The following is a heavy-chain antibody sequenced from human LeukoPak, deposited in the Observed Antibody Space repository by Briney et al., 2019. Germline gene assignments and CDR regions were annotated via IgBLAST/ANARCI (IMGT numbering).Heavy chain of an antibody. D-gene: IGHD2-21*02. J-gene: IGHJ3*02. V-gene: IGHV4-31*03. CDR3: ARRSVVVTAPSAFDI. Sequence: SQTLSLTCTVSGGSISSGGYYWSWIRQHPGKGLEWIGEINHSGSTNYNPSLKSRVTISVDTSKNQFSLKLSSVTAADTAVYYCARRSVVVTAPSAFDIWGQGTMVTVSS. CDR1: GGSISSGGYY. CDR2: INHSGST.